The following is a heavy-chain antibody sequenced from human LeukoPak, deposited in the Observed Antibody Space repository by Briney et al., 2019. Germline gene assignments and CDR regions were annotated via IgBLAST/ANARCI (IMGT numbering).Heavy chain of an antibody. Sequence: PSETLSLTCAVYGGSFSGYYWSWIRQPPGKGLEWIGEINHSGSTNYNPSLKSRVTISVDTSKNQSSLKLSSVTAADTAVYYCARGFDSSLDYWGQGTLVTVSS. CDR1: GGSFSGYY. V-gene: IGHV4-34*01. J-gene: IGHJ4*02. D-gene: IGHD3-22*01. CDR3: ARGFDSSLDY. CDR2: INHSGST.